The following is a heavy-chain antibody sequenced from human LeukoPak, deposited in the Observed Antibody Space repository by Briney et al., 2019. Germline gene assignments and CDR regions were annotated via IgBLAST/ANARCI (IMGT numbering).Heavy chain of an antibody. Sequence: SETLSLTCTVSGGSISSSYWSWIRQPPGKGLEWIGYIYYSGSTNYNPSLNSRVTISVDTSKNQLSLKLNSVTAADTAVYYCARVNSNGGASFDYWGQGTLATVSS. CDR1: GGSISSSY. J-gene: IGHJ4*02. CDR2: IYYSGST. D-gene: IGHD4-11*01. V-gene: IGHV4-59*01. CDR3: ARVNSNGGASFDY.